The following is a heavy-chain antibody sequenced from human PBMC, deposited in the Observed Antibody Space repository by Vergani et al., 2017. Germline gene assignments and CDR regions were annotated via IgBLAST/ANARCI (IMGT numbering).Heavy chain of an antibody. Sequence: VQLLESGGGLVQPGGSLRLSCAASGFTFSSYGMHWVRQAPGKGLEWVAVISYDGSNKYYADSVKGRFTISRDNSKNTLYLQMNSLRAEDTAVYYCAKESSLVPGLLPDVWGKGTTVTVSS. J-gene: IGHJ6*04. CDR2: ISYDGSNK. CDR1: GFTFSSYG. D-gene: IGHD2-8*01. V-gene: IGHV3-30*18. CDR3: AKESSLVPGLLPDV.